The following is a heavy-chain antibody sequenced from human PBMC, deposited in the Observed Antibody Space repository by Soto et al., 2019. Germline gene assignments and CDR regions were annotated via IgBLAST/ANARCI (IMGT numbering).Heavy chain of an antibody. CDR1: GGSISDNDYY. CDR2: ISHTGTA. Sequence: QMQLQESGPGLVKPSETLSLTCTVSGGSISDNDYYWSWIRQPPVKGLEWIGTISHTGTAYYNPSLSSRVAVSVGTSENQFSLSLSSVTAADTAVYYCERLAYDAHGFNVYGDDAFELWGQGTMVTVSS. CDR3: ERLAYDAHGFNVYGDDAFEL. J-gene: IGHJ3*01. V-gene: IGHV4-39*01. D-gene: IGHD3-22*01.